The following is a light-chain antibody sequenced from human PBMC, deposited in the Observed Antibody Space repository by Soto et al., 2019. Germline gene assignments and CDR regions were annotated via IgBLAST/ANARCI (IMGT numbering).Light chain of an antibody. V-gene: IGKV1-39*01. Sequence: EIPLTQSPSSLAASVGDRLTLTCRASRNVSIYLNWYQHKPGKGPTLLIHATSNLQIGVPSRFSGSGYGTEFILPISSREPEDFGTYYCQQSDKMPSFGQGTRLVIK. CDR2: ATS. CDR3: QQSDKMPS. CDR1: RNVSIY. J-gene: IGKJ5*01.